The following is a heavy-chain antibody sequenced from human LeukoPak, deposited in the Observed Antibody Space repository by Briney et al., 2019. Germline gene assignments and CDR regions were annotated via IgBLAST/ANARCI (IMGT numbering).Heavy chain of an antibody. CDR2: ISHTGSTT. CDR3: ARGPNSNWSGLDF. V-gene: IGHV3-74*01. J-gene: IGHJ4*02. D-gene: IGHD6-6*01. Sequence: GSLRLSCTASGFSFSGHWMHWACQLPGKGLVWVSRISHTGSTTSYADSVKGRFTVSRDNAKNTLYLQVNNLRAEDTAVYYCARGPNSNWSGLDFWGQGTLLTVSS. CDR1: GFSFSGHW.